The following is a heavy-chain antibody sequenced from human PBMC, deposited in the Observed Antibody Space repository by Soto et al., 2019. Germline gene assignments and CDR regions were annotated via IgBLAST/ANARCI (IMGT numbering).Heavy chain of an antibody. CDR1: GGSINSSDHF. CDR3: ARQRVLSTNMFITSFDP. CDR2: VYYTEAT. V-gene: IGHV4-39*01. D-gene: IGHD3-10*02. J-gene: IGHJ5*02. Sequence: SETLSLTCSLSGGSINSSDHFWGWIRQTPGKGLEWIGSVYYTEATYYNPSLKSPVTISVETSRNTFSLKVNSVTAADTGIYYCARQRVLSTNMFITSFDPWGQGTLVTVSS.